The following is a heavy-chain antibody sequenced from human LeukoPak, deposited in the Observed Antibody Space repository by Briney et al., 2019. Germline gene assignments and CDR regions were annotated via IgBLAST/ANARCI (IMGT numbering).Heavy chain of an antibody. CDR1: GYSFTSYW. J-gene: IGHJ5*02. V-gene: IGHV5-51*01. D-gene: IGHD6-6*01. Sequence: GESLKISCKGSGYSFTSYWIGWVRQMPGKGLEWMGIIYPGDSDTRYSPSFQGQVTISADKSISTAYLQWSSLKASDTAMYYCARHGRPYSSSSSYHYQFDPWGQGTLVPVSS. CDR3: ARHGRPYSSSSSYHYQFDP. CDR2: IYPGDSDT.